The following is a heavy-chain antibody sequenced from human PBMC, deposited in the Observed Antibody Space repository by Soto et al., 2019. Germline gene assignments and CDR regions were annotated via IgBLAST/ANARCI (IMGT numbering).Heavy chain of an antibody. V-gene: IGHV3-33*01. J-gene: IGHJ4*02. CDR2: IWYDGSNK. CDR3: ARAVYYDSSGYCDY. Sequence: GGSLRLSCAASGFTFSSYGMHWVRQAPGKGLEWVAVIWYDGSNKYYADFVKGRFTISRDNSKNTLYLQMNSLRAEDTAVYYCARAVYYDSSGYCDYWGQGTLVTVSS. CDR1: GFTFSSYG. D-gene: IGHD3-22*01.